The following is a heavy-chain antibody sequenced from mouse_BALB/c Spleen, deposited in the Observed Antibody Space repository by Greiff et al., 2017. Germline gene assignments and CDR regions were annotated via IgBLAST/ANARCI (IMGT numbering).Heavy chain of an antibody. V-gene: IGHV1-80*01. CDR2: IYPGDGDT. CDR1: GYAFSSYW. CDR3: AKGIHYYGYYYAMDY. Sequence: VKLQESGAELVRPGSSVKISCKASGYAFSSYWMNWVKQRPGQGLEWIGQIYPGDGDTNYNGKFKGKATLTADKSSSTAYMQLSSLTSEDSAVYFCAKGIHYYGYYYAMDYWGQGTSVTVSS. D-gene: IGHD1-2*01. J-gene: IGHJ4*01.